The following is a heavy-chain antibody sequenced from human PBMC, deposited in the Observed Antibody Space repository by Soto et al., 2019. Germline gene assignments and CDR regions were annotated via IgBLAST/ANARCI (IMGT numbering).Heavy chain of an antibody. CDR1: GYTFTGYY. CDR3: ARDYMTTVTTSRGNWFDP. D-gene: IGHD4-17*01. J-gene: IGHJ5*02. CDR2: INPNSGGT. Sequence: SVKVSCKASGYTFTGYYMHWVRQAPGQGLEWMGWINPNSGGTNYAQKFQGRVTMTRDTSISTAYMELSRLRSDDTAVYYCARDYMTTVTTSRGNWFDPWGQGTLVTVSS. V-gene: IGHV1-2*02.